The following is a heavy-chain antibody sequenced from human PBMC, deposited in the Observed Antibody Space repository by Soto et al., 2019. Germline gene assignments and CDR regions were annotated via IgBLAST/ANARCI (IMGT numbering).Heavy chain of an antibody. CDR3: ARDPGGSYTDY. Sequence: SETLSLTCTVSGGSISSYYWSWIRQPPGKGLEWIGYIYYSGSTNYNPSLKSRVTISVDTSKNQFSLKLSSVTAADTAVYYCARDPGGSYTDYWGQGTLVTVSS. CDR1: GGSISSYY. D-gene: IGHD1-26*01. CDR2: IYYSGST. J-gene: IGHJ4*02. V-gene: IGHV4-59*12.